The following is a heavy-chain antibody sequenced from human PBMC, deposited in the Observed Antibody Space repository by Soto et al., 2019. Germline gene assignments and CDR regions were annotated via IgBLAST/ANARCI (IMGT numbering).Heavy chain of an antibody. CDR3: ARLYCSGGSCYYPTTYYYYYGMDV. D-gene: IGHD2-15*01. V-gene: IGHV3-33*01. J-gene: IGHJ6*02. CDR2: IWYDGSNK. CDR1: GFTFSSYG. Sequence: QVQLVESGGGVVQPGRSLRLSCAASGFTFSSYGMHWVRQAPGKGLEWVAVIWYDGSNKYYADFVKGRFTISRDNSKNTLYLQMNSLRAEDTAVYYCARLYCSGGSCYYPTTYYYYYGMDVWGQGTTVTVSS.